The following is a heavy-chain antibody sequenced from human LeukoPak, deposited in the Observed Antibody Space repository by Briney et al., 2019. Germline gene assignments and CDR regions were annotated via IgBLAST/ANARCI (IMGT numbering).Heavy chain of an antibody. CDR2: IYYSGST. CDR1: GGSISSGGYY. Sequence: PSETLSLTCTVSGGSISSGGYYWSWVRQHPGKGLEWIGYIYYSGSTYYNPSLKSRVTISVDTSKNQFSLKLSSVTAADTAVYYCARGSTVTTNQIDYWGQGTLVTVSS. V-gene: IGHV4-31*03. J-gene: IGHJ4*02. D-gene: IGHD4-17*01. CDR3: ARGSTVTTNQIDY.